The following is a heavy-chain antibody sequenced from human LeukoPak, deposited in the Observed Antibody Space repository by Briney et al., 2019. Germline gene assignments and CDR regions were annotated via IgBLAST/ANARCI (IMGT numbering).Heavy chain of an antibody. J-gene: IGHJ5*02. D-gene: IGHD6-13*01. CDR2: INPNSGRT. CDR3: ARTREYSSSWYFPPFDP. CDR1: GYTFTSHA. Sequence: ASVKVSCKASGYTFTSHAMNWVRQAPGQGLEWMGWINPNSGRTNYAQNFQGRVTMTRDPSISTAYMELSGLTSNDTAVYYCARTREYSSSWYFPPFDPWGQGTLITVSS. V-gene: IGHV1-2*02.